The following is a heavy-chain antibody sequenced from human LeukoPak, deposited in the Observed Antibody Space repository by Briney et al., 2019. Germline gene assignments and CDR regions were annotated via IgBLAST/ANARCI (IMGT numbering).Heavy chain of an antibody. J-gene: IGHJ5*02. CDR2: IYYSGST. V-gene: IGHV4-30-4*01. D-gene: IGHD1-26*01. CDR3: ARDAPRYSGSYYHWFDP. CDR1: GGSISSGDYY. Sequence: PSETLSLTCTVSGGSISSGDYYWSWIRQPPGKGLEWIGYIYYSGSTYYNPSLKSRVTISVDTSENQFSLKLSSVTAADTAVYYCARDAPRYSGSYYHWFDPWGQGTLVTVSS.